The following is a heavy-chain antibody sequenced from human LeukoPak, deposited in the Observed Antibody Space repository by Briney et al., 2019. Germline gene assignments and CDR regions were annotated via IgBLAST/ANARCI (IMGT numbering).Heavy chain of an antibody. Sequence: GSSVTVSCKASGGTFSSYAISWVRQAPGQGLEWMGGIIPIFGTANYAQKFQGRVTITADESTSTAYMELGSLRSEDTAVYYCARDAGYSSTWNPNYYYYYGMDVWGQGTTVTVSS. V-gene: IGHV1-69*01. CDR2: IIPIFGTA. CDR3: ARDAGYSSTWNPNYYYYYGMDV. D-gene: IGHD6-13*01. J-gene: IGHJ6*02. CDR1: GGTFSSYA.